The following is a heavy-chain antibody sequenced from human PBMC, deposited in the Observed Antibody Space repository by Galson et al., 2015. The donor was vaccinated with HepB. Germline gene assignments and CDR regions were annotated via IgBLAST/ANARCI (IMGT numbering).Heavy chain of an antibody. CDR2: INGDGSST. V-gene: IGHV3-74*01. CDR1: GFTFSTSW. Sequence: SLRLSCAASGFTFSTSWLHWVRQAPGKGLVWVSRINGDGSSTSYADSVKGRFTISRDNAKNTLYLQMNSLRVEDTAVYYCARGGPLGTYYFDYWGQGILVTVSS. CDR3: ARGGPLGTYYFDY. D-gene: IGHD3/OR15-3a*01. J-gene: IGHJ4*02.